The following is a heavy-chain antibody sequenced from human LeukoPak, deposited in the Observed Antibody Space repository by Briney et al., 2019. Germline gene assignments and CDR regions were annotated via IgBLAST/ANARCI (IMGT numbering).Heavy chain of an antibody. Sequence: MSGGSLRLSCAASGFTFSNAWMSWVRQAPGKGLEWVGRIKSKTDGGTTDYAAPVKGRFTISRDDSKNTLYLQMNSLKTEDTAVYYCTTGRSCTNGVCYDRLQWLERSDAFDIWGQGTMVTVSS. D-gene: IGHD2-8*01. V-gene: IGHV3-15*01. CDR2: IKSKTDGGTT. CDR1: GFTFSNAW. J-gene: IGHJ3*02. CDR3: TTGRSCTNGVCYDRLQWLERSDAFDI.